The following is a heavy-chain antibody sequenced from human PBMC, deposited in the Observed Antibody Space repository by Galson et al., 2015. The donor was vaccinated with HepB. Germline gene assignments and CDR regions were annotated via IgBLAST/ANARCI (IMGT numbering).Heavy chain of an antibody. J-gene: IGHJ3*02. D-gene: IGHD6-19*01. Sequence: SVKVSCKASGGTFSSYAISWVRQAPGQGLEWMGGIIPIFGTANYAQKFQGRVTITADESTSTAYMELSSLRSEDTAVYYCARIVQWLPLEKSDAFDIWGQGTMVTVSS. CDR1: GGTFSSYA. CDR3: ARIVQWLPLEKSDAFDI. CDR2: IIPIFGTA. V-gene: IGHV1-69*13.